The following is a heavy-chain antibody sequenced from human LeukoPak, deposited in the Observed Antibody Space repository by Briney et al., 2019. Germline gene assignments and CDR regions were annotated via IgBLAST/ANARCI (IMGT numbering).Heavy chain of an antibody. CDR3: ARVDTAMVIDY. CDR1: GFTFSSYG. Sequence: GKSLRLSCAASGFTFSSYGMHWVRQAPGKGLEWVAVISYDGSKKYYADSVKGRFTISRDNSKNTLYLQMNSLRVEDTAVYYCARVDTAMVIDYWGQGTLVTVSS. V-gene: IGHV3-30*03. J-gene: IGHJ4*02. D-gene: IGHD5-18*01. CDR2: ISYDGSKK.